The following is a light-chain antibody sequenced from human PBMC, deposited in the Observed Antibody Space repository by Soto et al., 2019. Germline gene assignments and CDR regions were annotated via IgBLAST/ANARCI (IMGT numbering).Light chain of an antibody. CDR1: QDVDTR. CDR2: YTS. CDR3: NQPQRSPPT. J-gene: IGKJ1*01. V-gene: IGKV3D-11*03. Sequence: EVVLTQSPAALSSSPRETATLSCIACQDVDTRLDWYHHKPGQAPRLLIYYTSNRATGIPARFSGSGSGTDFTLTINSLAAEDFAIYYCNQPQRSPPTFGQGTKVDIK.